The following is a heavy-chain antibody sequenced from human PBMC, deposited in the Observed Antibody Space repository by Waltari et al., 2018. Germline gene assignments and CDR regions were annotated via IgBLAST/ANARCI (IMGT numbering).Heavy chain of an antibody. CDR2: SDPGNGDA. CDR3: ARTGYKKPHYFDF. V-gene: IGHV1-2*02. CDR1: GYTFPDPY. Sequence: QAQLVQSGAEVKKPGASVKVSCTASGYTFPDPYIHWARQAPGQGPEWMGWSDPGNGDATYARNFQDKVTMTRDTSISTAYMDVSSLGSDGAAIYYCARTGYKKPHYFDFWGQGTLVTVSS. D-gene: IGHD5-12*01. J-gene: IGHJ4*02.